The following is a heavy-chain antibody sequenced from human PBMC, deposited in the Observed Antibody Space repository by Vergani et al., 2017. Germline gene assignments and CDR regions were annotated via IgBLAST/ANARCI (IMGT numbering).Heavy chain of an antibody. V-gene: IGHV4-39*07. D-gene: IGHD3/OR15-3a*01. J-gene: IGHJ6*03. CDR2: INHSGST. CDR3: ARVVIFGKGDYYYYYMDV. CDR1: GGSISSSSYY. Sequence: QLQLQESGPGLVKPSETLSLTCTVSGGSISSSSYYWGWIRQPPGKGLEWIGEINHSGSTNYNPSLKSRVTISVDTSKNQFSLKLSSVTAADTAVYYCARVVIFGKGDYYYYYMDVWGKGTTVTVSS.